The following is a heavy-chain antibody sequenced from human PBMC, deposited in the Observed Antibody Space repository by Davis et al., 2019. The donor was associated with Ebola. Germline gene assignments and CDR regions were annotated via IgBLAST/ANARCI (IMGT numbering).Heavy chain of an antibody. V-gene: IGHV4-59*08. Sequence: SETLSLTCTVSGGSISNYYWSWIRQSSGKGLEWIAYIYYSGSTSYNPSLKSRVTISVDTSENQFSLRLTSVTAADTALYYCARHTSYGGKTWFDPWGQGTLVTVSS. D-gene: IGHD4-23*01. CDR1: GGSISNYY. CDR3: ARHTSYGGKTWFDP. CDR2: IYYSGST. J-gene: IGHJ5*02.